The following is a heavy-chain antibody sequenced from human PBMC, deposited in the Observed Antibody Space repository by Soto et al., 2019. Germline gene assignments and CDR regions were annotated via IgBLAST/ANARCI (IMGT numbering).Heavy chain of an antibody. CDR2: INAYDGIT. V-gene: IGHV1-18*01. Sequence: ASVKVSCKASGYTFTSYGISWVRQAPGQGLEWMGWINAYDGITKYAQKFRGRVTVTRDTAIRTVYMELSSLRSDDTAVYYCARESGGATATLDYYFFYMDVWGKGTTVTVSS. CDR3: ARESGGATATLDYYFFYMDV. J-gene: IGHJ6*03. CDR1: GYTFTSYG. D-gene: IGHD5-12*01.